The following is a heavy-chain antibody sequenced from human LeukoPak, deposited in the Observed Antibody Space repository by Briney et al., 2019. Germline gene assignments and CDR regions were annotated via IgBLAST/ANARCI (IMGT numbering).Heavy chain of an antibody. V-gene: IGHV4-34*01. D-gene: IGHD3-22*01. Sequence: PSETLSLICAVYGGSFSGYYWSWIRQPPGKGLEWIGEINHSGSTNYNPSLKSRVTISVDTSKNQFSLKLSSVTAADTAVYYCARGSGYYDSSGYYDYWGQGTLVTVSS. CDR1: GGSFSGYY. CDR2: INHSGST. J-gene: IGHJ4*02. CDR3: ARGSGYYDSSGYYDY.